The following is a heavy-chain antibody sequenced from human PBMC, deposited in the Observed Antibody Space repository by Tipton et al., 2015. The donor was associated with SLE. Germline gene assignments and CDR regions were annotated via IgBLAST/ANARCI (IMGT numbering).Heavy chain of an antibody. D-gene: IGHD3-22*01. J-gene: IGHJ4*02. V-gene: IGHV3-30-3*01. Sequence: SLRLSCAASGFTFSSYAMHWVRQAPGKGLEWVAVISYDGSNKYYADSVKGRFTISRDNSKNTLYLQMNSLRAEDTAVYYCARDRDDSSGYYLYYFDYWGQGTLSPSPQ. CDR2: ISYDGSNK. CDR3: ARDRDDSSGYYLYYFDY. CDR1: GFTFSSYA.